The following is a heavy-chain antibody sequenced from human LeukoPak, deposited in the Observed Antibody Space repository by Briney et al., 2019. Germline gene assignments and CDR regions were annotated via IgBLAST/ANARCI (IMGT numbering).Heavy chain of an antibody. CDR1: GFTFDDYG. Sequence: GGSLRLSCAASGFTFDDYGMSWVRQAPGRGLEWVSGINWNGGSTGYADSVKGRFTIYRDNAKNSLYLEMNSLRDEDTALYFCARIHTAMVRVFDYWGQGTLVTVSS. D-gene: IGHD5-18*01. CDR3: ARIHTAMVRVFDY. V-gene: IGHV3-20*04. J-gene: IGHJ4*02. CDR2: INWNGGST.